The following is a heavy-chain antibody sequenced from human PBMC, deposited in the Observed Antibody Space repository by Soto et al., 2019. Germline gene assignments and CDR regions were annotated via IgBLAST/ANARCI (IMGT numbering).Heavy chain of an antibody. V-gene: IGHV1-18*01. Sequence: QVQLVQSGAEVKKPGASVKVSCKASGYTFTSYGISWVRQAPGQGLEWMGWISAYNGNTNYAQKLQGRVTMTTDTSTSTAYMELRSLRSDDTAVYYCARTDEIVVVVAATGDAFDIWGQGTMVTVSS. CDR3: ARTDEIVVVVAATGDAFDI. CDR1: GYTFTSYG. J-gene: IGHJ3*02. CDR2: ISAYNGNT. D-gene: IGHD2-15*01.